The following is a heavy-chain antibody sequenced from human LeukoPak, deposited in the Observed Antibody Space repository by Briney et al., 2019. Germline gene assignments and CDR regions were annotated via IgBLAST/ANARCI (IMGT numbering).Heavy chain of an antibody. D-gene: IGHD2-2*01. J-gene: IGHJ3*02. Sequence: PSETLSLTCTVSGGSISSYYWSWIRQPPGKGLEWIGYIYYSGSTNYNPSLKSRVTISVDTSKNQFSLKLSSVTAADTAVYYCARLWKGYRSSTSCYDAFDIWGQGTMVTVSS. V-gene: IGHV4-59*08. CDR2: IYYSGST. CDR3: ARLWKGYRSSTSCYDAFDI. CDR1: GGSISSYY.